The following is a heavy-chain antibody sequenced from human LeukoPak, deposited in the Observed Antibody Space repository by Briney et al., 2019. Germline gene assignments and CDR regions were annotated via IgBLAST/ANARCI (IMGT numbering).Heavy chain of an antibody. V-gene: IGHV4-39*01. D-gene: IGHD3-22*01. CDR2: IYYSGST. J-gene: IGHJ3*02. Sequence: PSETLSLTCTVSGGSISSSSYYWGWIRQPPGKGLEWIGSIYYSGSTYYNPSLKSRVTISVDTSKNQFSLKLSSVTAADTAVYYCARPVVVINEGAFDIWGQGTMVTVSS. CDR3: ARPVVVINEGAFDI. CDR1: GGSISSSSYY.